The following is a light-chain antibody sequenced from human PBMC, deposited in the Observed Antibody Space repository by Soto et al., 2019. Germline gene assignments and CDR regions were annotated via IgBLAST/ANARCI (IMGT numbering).Light chain of an antibody. CDR3: QHYNSYSEA. V-gene: IGKV1-5*03. Sequence: DIQMTQSPSTLSGSVGDRVTITCRASQTISSWLAWYQQKPVKAPKLLIYKASTLKSGVPSRFSGSGSGTAFTLTISSLQPDDFATYYCQHYNSYSEAFGQGTKVELK. CDR1: QTISSW. CDR2: KAS. J-gene: IGKJ1*01.